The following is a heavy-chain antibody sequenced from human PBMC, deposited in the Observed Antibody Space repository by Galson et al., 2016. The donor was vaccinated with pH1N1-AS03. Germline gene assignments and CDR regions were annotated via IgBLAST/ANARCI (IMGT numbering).Heavy chain of an antibody. J-gene: IGHJ6*04. CDR1: GFTVSRND. Sequence: SLRLSCAASGFTVSRNDMHWVRQATGKGLEWVSIIAAAGPTHYADSVKGRFTISREIPQNSLYLQMDSLRADDTAVYYCAGWGYKSGTHGLDVWGKGTTVTVSS. V-gene: IGHV3-13*01. CDR2: IAAAGPT. D-gene: IGHD5-12*01. CDR3: AGWGYKSGTHGLDV.